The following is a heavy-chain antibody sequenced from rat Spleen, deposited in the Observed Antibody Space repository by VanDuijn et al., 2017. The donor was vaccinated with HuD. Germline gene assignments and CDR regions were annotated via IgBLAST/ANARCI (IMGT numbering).Heavy chain of an antibody. Sequence: EVQLVESGGGLVQPGRSLKLSCAASGFTFSNYGMAWVRQAPTKGLEWVASITNSGGSTYYRDSVKGRFTISRDNAKSTLYLQMDSLRSEDTATYYCTTDLGVVTGVMDAWGQGASVTVSS. CDR1: GFTFSNYG. J-gene: IGHJ4*01. D-gene: IGHD1-1*01. CDR2: ITNSGGST. CDR3: TTDLGVVTGVMDA. V-gene: IGHV5-27*01.